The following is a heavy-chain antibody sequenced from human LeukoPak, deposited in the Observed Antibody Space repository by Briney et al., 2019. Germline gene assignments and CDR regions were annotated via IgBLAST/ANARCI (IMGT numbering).Heavy chain of an antibody. Sequence: FXXXAMNWVRQAPGQGXXXXGWINTNTGNPTYAQGFTGRLVFSLDTSVSTAYLQISSLKAEDTAVYYCAXXXXXXXXXXXXXXXDYXGQXXXXTVSS. V-gene: IGHV7-4-1*02. CDR3: AXXXXXXXXXXXXXXXDY. J-gene: IGHJ4*02. CDR1: FXXXA. CDR2: INTNTGNP.